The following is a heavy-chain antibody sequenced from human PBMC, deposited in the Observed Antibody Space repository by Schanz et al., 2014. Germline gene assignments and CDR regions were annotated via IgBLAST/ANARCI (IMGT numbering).Heavy chain of an antibody. Sequence: EVQLLESGGGLVQPGGSLRLSCAASGFTFSTYAMAWVRQAPGKGLEWVSSINTGGDSTYYADSVKGRFTISRDNSKNTLFLQMNSLRAEDTAVYYCAKAADWPVTRFDPWGQGTLVTVSS. CDR1: GFTFSTYA. CDR3: AKAADWPVTRFDP. J-gene: IGHJ5*02. CDR2: INTGGDST. D-gene: IGHD3-9*01. V-gene: IGHV3-23*01.